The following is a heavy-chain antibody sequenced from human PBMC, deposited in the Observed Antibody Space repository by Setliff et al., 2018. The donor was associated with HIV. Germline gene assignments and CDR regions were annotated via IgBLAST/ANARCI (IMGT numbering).Heavy chain of an antibody. D-gene: IGHD1-26*01. CDR2: ISSDGKRK. J-gene: IGHJ4*02. V-gene: IGHV3-30*04. CDR1: GFTFSSHA. CDR3: VGDGGRCFTDFDY. Sequence: PGGSLRLSCAASGFTFSSHAMHWVRQAPGKGLEWMTVISSDGKRKYDADSVKGRFTISRDNFKDTLYLQMNSLTAEDTAIYYCVGDGGRCFTDFDYWGQGTLVTVS.